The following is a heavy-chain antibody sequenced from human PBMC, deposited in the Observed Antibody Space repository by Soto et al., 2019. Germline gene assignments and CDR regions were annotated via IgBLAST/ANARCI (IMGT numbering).Heavy chain of an antibody. D-gene: IGHD4-17*01. CDR3: ARSFYGDYVEIRVDWYFDL. CDR2: IIPILGIA. J-gene: IGHJ2*01. V-gene: IGHV1-69*02. CDR1: GGTFSSYT. Sequence: QVQLVQSGAEVKKPGSSVKVSCKASGGTFSSYTISWVRQAPGQGLEWMGRIIPILGIANYAQKFQGRVTITADKTPSTAYMELRSLRFWDQAVVYCARSFYGDYVEIRVDWYFDLWGRGTLVTVSS.